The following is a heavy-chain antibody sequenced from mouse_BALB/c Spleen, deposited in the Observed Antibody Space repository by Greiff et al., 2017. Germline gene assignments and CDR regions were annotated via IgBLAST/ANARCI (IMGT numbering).Heavy chain of an antibody. V-gene: IGHV1-5*01. D-gene: IGHD2-1*01. J-gene: IGHJ4*01. Sequence: EVQLQQSGTVLARPGASVKMSCKASGYTFTSYWLHWVKQRPGQGLEWIGAIYPGNSDTSYNQKFKGKAKLTAVTSTSTAYMELSSLTNEDSAVYYCTRPHYYGNYVDYAMDYWGQGTSVTVSS. CDR1: GYTFTSYW. CDR3: TRPHYYGNYVDYAMDY. CDR2: IYPGNSDT.